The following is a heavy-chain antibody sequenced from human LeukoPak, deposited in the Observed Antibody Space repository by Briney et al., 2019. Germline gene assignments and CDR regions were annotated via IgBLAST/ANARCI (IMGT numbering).Heavy chain of an antibody. CDR3: AKGGGYYYYYMDV. J-gene: IGHJ6*03. CDR1: GFTFSSYA. CDR2: ISYDGSNK. V-gene: IGHV3-30*04. Sequence: GGSLRLSCAASGFTFSSYAMHWVRQAPGKGLEWVAIISYDGSNKYYAESVKGRFTISRDNSKNTLYLQMNSLRAEDTAVYYCAKGGGYYYYYMDVWGKGTTVTVSS.